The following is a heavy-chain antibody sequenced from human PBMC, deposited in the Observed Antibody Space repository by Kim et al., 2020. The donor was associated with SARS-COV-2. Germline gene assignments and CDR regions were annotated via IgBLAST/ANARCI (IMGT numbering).Heavy chain of an antibody. CDR1: GGSISSGSYY. CDR3: ARESSRTPGWIAAILTSIDYFDY. V-gene: IGHV4-61*02. Sequence: SETLSLTCTVSGGSISSGSYYWSWIRQPAGKGLEWIGRIYTSGSTNYNPSLKSRVTISVDTSKNQFSLKLSSVTAADTAVYYCARESSRTPGWIAAILTSIDYFDYWGQGTLVTVSS. J-gene: IGHJ4*02. D-gene: IGHD6-25*01. CDR2: IYTSGST.